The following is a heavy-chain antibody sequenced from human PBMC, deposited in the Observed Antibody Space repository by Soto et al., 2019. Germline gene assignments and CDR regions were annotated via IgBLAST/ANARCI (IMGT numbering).Heavy chain of an antibody. D-gene: IGHD4-17*01. CDR1: GFTFSSYG. CDR2: ISYDGSNK. J-gene: IGHJ6*02. V-gene: IGHV3-30*18. CDR3: AKDLVTTAYYYYYGMDV. Sequence: PGGSLRLSCAASGFTFSSYGMHWVRQAPGKGLEWVAVISYDGSNKYYADSVKGRFTISRDNSKNTLYLQMNSLRAEDTAVYYCAKDLVTTAYYYYYGMDVWGQGTTVTVSS.